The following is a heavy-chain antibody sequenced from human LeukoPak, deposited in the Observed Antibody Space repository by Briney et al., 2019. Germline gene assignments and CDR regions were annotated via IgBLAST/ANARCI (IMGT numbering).Heavy chain of an antibody. V-gene: IGHV1-18*04. CDR2: ISAYNGNT. Sequence: ASVKVSCKASGYTFTGYHIHWVRQAPGQGLEWMGWISAYNGNTNYPQKLQGRVTMTTDTSTSTAYMGLRSLRSDDTAVYYCARGSFYDHAFDIWGQGTMVTVSS. J-gene: IGHJ3*02. CDR1: GYTFTGYH. D-gene: IGHD2/OR15-2a*01. CDR3: ARGSFYDHAFDI.